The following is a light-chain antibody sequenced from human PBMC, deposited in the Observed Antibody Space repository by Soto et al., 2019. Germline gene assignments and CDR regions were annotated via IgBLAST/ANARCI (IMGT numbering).Light chain of an antibody. V-gene: IGKV3-11*01. Sequence: EIVLTQSPATLSLSPGERATLSCRASQSVSSYLAWYQQKPGQAPRLLIYDASNRATGIPARFSGSGSGTDFPLTIGRLEPEDFAFYYWQQRSEWPPLTFDPGTKVDIK. J-gene: IGKJ3*01. CDR3: QQRSEWPPLT. CDR1: QSVSSY. CDR2: DAS.